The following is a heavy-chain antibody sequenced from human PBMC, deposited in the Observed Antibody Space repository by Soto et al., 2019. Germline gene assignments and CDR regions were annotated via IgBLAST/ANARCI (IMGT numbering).Heavy chain of an antibody. Sequence: QVQLHQWGAGLLKPSETLSLTCAVHGGSVRGYYWTWIRQSPEKGLEWIGEINHSGTTNYSPSLKTRVTISVDTSKNPFSLILSSVTAADTAVYYCARGGEYQLLLRDYYYFNMDVWGTGTTVTVS. V-gene: IGHV4-34*01. D-gene: IGHD2-2*01. CDR1: GGSVRGYY. CDR3: ARGGEYQLLLRDYYYFNMDV. J-gene: IGHJ6*03. CDR2: INHSGTT.